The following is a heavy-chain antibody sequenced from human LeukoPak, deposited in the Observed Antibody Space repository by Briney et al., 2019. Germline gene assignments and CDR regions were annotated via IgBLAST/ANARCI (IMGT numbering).Heavy chain of an antibody. J-gene: IGHJ6*03. V-gene: IGHV1-2*06. CDR3: ATTVVTQYYYYYMDV. D-gene: IGHD4-23*01. Sequence: GASVKVSCKASGYTFTGYYMHWVRQAPGQGLEWMGRINPNSGGTNYAQKFQGRVTMTRDTSISTAYMELSRLRSDDTAVYYCATTVVTQYYYYYMDVWGKGTTVTVSS. CDR2: INPNSGGT. CDR1: GYTFTGYY.